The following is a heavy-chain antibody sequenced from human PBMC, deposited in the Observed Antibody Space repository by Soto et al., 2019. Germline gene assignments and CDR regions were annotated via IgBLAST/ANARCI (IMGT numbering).Heavy chain of an antibody. CDR1: GFTFTSSA. CDR2: IVVGSGNT. CDR3: AAEGMELLSGRFGYYYYGMDV. Sequence: SVKVSCKASGFTFTSSAVQWVRQARGQRLEWIGWIVVGSGNTDYAQKFQERVTITRDMSTSTAYMELSSLRSEDTAVYYCAAEGMELLSGRFGYYYYGMDVWGQGTTVTVSS. V-gene: IGHV1-58*01. D-gene: IGHD1-7*01. J-gene: IGHJ6*02.